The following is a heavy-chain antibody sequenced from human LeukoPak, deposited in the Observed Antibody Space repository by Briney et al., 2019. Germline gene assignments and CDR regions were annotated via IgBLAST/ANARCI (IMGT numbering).Heavy chain of an antibody. CDR2: INPSGGST. CDR3: AKVYCGGDGSYNWFDP. D-gene: IGHD2-21*02. CDR1: GYTFTSYY. Sequence: GASVKVSCKASGYTFTSYYMHWVRQAPGQGLEWMGIINPSGGSTSYAQKFQGRVTMTRDTSTSTVYMELSSLRSEDTAVYYCAKVYCGGDGSYNWFDPWGQGTLVTVSS. J-gene: IGHJ5*02. V-gene: IGHV1-46*01.